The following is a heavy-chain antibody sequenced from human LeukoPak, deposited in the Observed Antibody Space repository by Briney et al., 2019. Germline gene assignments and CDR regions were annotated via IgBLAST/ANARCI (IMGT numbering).Heavy chain of an antibody. CDR1: GYSISNGYY. CDR2: IYHSVST. V-gene: IGHV4-38-2*02. D-gene: IGHD1-26*01. J-gene: IGHJ3*02. Sequence: PSETLSLTCTVSGYSISNGYYWGWIRQPPGKGLEWIGSIYHSVSTYYNPSLKSRVTISVDTSKNQFSLKLSSVTAADTAVYYCARVLSVTTSAFHIWGQGTMVTVSS. CDR3: ARVLSVTTSAFHI.